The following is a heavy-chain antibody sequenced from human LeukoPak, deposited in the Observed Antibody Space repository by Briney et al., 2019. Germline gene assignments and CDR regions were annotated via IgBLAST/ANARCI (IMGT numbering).Heavy chain of an antibody. CDR1: GFTFSSYG. V-gene: IGHV3-30*18. Sequence: PGGSLRLSCAASGFTFSSYGMHWVRQAPGKGLEWVAVISYDGSNKYYADSVKGRFTISRDNSKNTLYLQMNSLRAEDTAVYYCAKDPNRPLYSNGYYYYGMDVWGQGTTVTVSS. CDR2: ISYDGSNK. J-gene: IGHJ6*02. CDR3: AKDPNRPLYSNGYYYYGMDV. D-gene: IGHD4-4*01.